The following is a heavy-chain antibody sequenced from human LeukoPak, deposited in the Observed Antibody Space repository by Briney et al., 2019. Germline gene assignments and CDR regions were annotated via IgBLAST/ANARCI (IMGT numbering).Heavy chain of an antibody. D-gene: IGHD2-15*01. Sequence: ASVKVSCKASGYTFTSYYMHWVRQAPGQGLEWMGIINPSGGSTSYAQKFQGRVTMTRDMSTSTVYMELSSLRSEDTAVYYCATSGSDKYFQHWGQGTLVTVSS. CDR3: ATSGSDKYFQH. CDR1: GYTFTSYY. J-gene: IGHJ1*01. CDR2: INPSGGST. V-gene: IGHV1-46*01.